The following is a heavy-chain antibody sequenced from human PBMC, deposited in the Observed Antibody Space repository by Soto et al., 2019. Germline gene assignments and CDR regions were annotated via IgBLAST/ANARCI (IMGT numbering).Heavy chain of an antibody. CDR1: GGSMSSKY. CDR2: IFYNGRT. V-gene: IGHV4-59*08. D-gene: IGHD6-19*01. J-gene: IGHJ4*02. CDR3: ARLRWATIAEAGSFDY. Sequence: QVQLQESGPGLVKPSETLSLTCTVSGGSMSSKYWSWIRQPPGKGLEWIGYIFYNGRTNYDPSLKSRVIISVDTSRNQFSLKLRSVTAADTAVYYCARLRWATIAEAGSFDYWGQGVLVTVSS.